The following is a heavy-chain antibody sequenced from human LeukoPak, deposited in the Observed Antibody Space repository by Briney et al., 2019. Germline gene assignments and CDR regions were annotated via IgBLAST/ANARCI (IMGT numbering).Heavy chain of an antibody. D-gene: IGHD3-10*01. Sequence: DSVKGRFTISRDNSENMLYLQMNSLRVEDTAVYCCARAAHDSGAVHYGLDVWGQGTTVTVSS. CDR3: ARAAHDSGAVHYGLDV. J-gene: IGHJ6*02. V-gene: IGHV3-30*07.